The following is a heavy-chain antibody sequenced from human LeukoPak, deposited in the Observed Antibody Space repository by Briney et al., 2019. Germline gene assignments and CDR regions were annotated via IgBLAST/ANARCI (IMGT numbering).Heavy chain of an antibody. Sequence: GESLKISCLGSGYSFPNYWIAWVRQMPGKGLEWMGIIYPGDSDTRYSPSFQGQVTISADKSISAAYLQWSSLKASDTAVYYCARTISGWGDFDDWGQGTLVTVSS. D-gene: IGHD6-25*01. CDR1: GYSFPNYW. J-gene: IGHJ4*02. CDR2: IYPGDSDT. CDR3: ARTISGWGDFDD. V-gene: IGHV5-51*01.